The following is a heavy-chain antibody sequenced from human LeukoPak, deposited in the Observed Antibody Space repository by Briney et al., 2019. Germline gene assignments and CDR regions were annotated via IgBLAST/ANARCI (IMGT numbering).Heavy chain of an antibody. D-gene: IGHD1-26*01. J-gene: IGHJ3*02. CDR3: ARASSIVGATRDAFDI. CDR1: GFTFDDYG. Sequence: GGSLRLSCVASGFTFDDYGMSWVRQAPGKGLEWVSGINWNGGSTGYADSVKGRFTISRDNAKNSLYLQMNSLRAEDTALYYCARASSIVGATRDAFDIWGQGTMATVSS. CDR2: INWNGGST. V-gene: IGHV3-20*04.